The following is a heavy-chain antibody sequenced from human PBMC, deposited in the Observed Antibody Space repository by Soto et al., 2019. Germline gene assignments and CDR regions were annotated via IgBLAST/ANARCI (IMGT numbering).Heavy chain of an antibody. CDR2: IYYDGAT. V-gene: IGHV4-61*01. CDR1: GGSVSSSSYY. J-gene: IGHJ3*02. CDR3: ARVLPGVAAAFDAFDI. D-gene: IGHD6-13*01. Sequence: LPETLSLTCTVSGGSVSSSSYYWTWIRQPPGKGLEWIGYIYYDGATSYSPSLKSRVTISMDTSKNQFSLKLTSVTAADTALYFCARVLPGVAAAFDAFDIWGQGTVVTVSS.